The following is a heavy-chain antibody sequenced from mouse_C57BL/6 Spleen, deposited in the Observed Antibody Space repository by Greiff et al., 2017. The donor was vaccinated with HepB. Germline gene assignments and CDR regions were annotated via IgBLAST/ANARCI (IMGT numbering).Heavy chain of an antibody. V-gene: IGHV1-55*01. J-gene: IGHJ1*03. CDR3: AYGSKRYFDV. Sequence: QVHVKQPGAELVKPGASVKMSCKASGYTFTSYWITWVKQRPGQGLEWIGDIYPGSGSTNYNEKFKSKATLTVDTSSSTAYMQLSSLTSEDSAVYYCAYGSKRYFDVWGTGTTVTVSS. D-gene: IGHD1-1*01. CDR1: GYTFTSYW. CDR2: IYPGSGST.